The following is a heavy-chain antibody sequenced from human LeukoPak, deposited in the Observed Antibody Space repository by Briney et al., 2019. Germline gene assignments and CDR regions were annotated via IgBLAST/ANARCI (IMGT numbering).Heavy chain of an antibody. D-gene: IGHD3-16*02. CDR2: INHSGST. CDR1: GGSFSGYY. V-gene: IGHV4-34*01. J-gene: IGHJ4*02. CDR3: ARRDYVWGSYRYFYFDY. Sequence: PSETLSLTCAVYGGSFSGYYWSWIRQPPGKGLEWIGEINHSGSTNYNPSLKSRVIISVDTSKNQFSLKLSSVTAADTAVYYCARRDYVWGSYRYFYFDYWGQGTLVTVSS.